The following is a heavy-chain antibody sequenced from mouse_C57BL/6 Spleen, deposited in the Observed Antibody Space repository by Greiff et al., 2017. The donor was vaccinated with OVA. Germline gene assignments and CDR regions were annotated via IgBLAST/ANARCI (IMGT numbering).Heavy chain of an antibody. Sequence: QVQLQQSGPELVKPGASVKISCKASGYAFSSSWMNWVKQRPGKGLEWIGRIYPGDGDTNYNGKFKGKATLTADKSSSTAYMQLSSLTSEDSAVYFCARGRDAGDYGGQGTTLTVSS. CDR3: ARGRDAGDY. V-gene: IGHV1-82*01. CDR1: GYAFSSSW. J-gene: IGHJ2*01. D-gene: IGHD3-3*01. CDR2: IYPGDGDT.